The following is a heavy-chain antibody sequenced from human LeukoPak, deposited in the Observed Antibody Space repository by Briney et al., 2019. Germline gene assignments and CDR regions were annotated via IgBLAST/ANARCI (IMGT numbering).Heavy chain of an antibody. CDR3: ARERIVAKFLSY. Sequence: GSSVKVSCKASGGTFSSYGISWVRQAPGQGLEWMGRIIPILGIANYAQKFQGRVTITADKSTSAAYMELSNLRSEDTAAYYCARERIVAKFLSYWGQGTLVTVSS. CDR1: GGTFSSYG. V-gene: IGHV1-69*04. CDR2: IIPILGIA. D-gene: IGHD5-12*01. J-gene: IGHJ4*02.